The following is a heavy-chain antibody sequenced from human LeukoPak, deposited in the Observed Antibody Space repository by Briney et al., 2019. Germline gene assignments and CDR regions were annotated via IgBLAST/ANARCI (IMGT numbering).Heavy chain of an antibody. Sequence: RTSETLSLTCTVSGGSISSSSYYWGWIRQPPGKGLEWIGSIYYSGSTYYNPSLKSRVTISVDTSKNQFSLKLSSVTAADTAVYYCARMTTALYYYYYYMDVWAKGPRSPSP. V-gene: IGHV4-39*07. CDR2: IYYSGST. CDR1: GGSISSSSYY. J-gene: IGHJ6*03. D-gene: IGHD4-11*01. CDR3: ARMTTALYYYYYYMDV.